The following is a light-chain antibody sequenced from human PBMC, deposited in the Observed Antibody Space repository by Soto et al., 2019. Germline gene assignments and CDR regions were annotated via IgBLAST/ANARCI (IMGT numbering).Light chain of an antibody. CDR3: QHRNSYPST. CDR2: GAS. Sequence: IQLTQSPSSLSASVGDSVTITCRASQGISSYLAWFQQKPGKAPKLLVYGASILESGVPSRFSGSGSGTDFTLTISSLQPEDSATYFCQHRNSYPSTFGQGTKLGI. CDR1: QGISSY. J-gene: IGKJ2*01. V-gene: IGKV1-9*01.